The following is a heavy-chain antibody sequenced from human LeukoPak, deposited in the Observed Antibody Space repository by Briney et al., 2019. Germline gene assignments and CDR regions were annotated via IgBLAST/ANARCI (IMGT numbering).Heavy chain of an antibody. J-gene: IGHJ4*02. D-gene: IGHD3-22*01. Sequence: EASVKVSCKASGYTFSSCAINWVRQAPGQGLEYMGWIDTKTGNPTYAQGFTGRFVFSLDTSVSTAYLQISSLKAVDTAVYYCAIHPSDSSGYFSYWGQGALVTVSS. V-gene: IGHV7-4-1*02. CDR1: GYTFSSCA. CDR3: AIHPSDSSGYFSY. CDR2: IDTKTGNP.